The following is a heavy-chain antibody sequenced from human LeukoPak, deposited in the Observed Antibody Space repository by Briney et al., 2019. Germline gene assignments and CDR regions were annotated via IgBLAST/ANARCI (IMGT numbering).Heavy chain of an antibody. CDR2: ISSSSSYI. D-gene: IGHD3-10*01. CDR3: ARELGSGTLSHYYGMDV. CDR1: GFTFSSYS. Sequence: GGSLRLSCAASGFTFSSYSMNWVRQAPGKGLEWVSSISSSSSYIYYADSVKGRFTISRDNAKNSLYLQMNSLRAEDTAMYYCARELGSGTLSHYYGMDVWGEGTTVTVSS. J-gene: IGHJ6*04. V-gene: IGHV3-21*01.